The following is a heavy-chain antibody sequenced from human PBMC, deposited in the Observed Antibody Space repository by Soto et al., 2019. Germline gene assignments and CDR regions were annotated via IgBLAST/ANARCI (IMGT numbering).Heavy chain of an antibody. J-gene: IGHJ6*02. CDR1: GFTFGDYA. V-gene: IGHV3-49*03. D-gene: IGHD5-18*01. CDR3: TRDEGGYSYGRYGMDV. CDR2: IRSKAYGGTT. Sequence: GGSLRLSCTASGFTFGDYAMSWFRQAPGKGLEWVGFIRSKAYGGTTEYAASVKGRFTISRDDSKSIAYLQMNSLKTEDTAVYYCTRDEGGYSYGRYGMDVWGQGTTVTVSS.